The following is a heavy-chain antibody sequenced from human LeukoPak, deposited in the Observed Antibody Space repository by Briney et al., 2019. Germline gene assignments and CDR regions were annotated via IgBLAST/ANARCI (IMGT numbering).Heavy chain of an antibody. CDR1: GYSISSGYY. Sequence: SETLSLTCAVSGYSISSGYYWGWIRQPPGKGLEWIGSIYHSGSTYYNPSLKSRVTISVDTSKNQFSLKLSSVTAADTAVCYCARLATVTLIDYWGQGTLVTVSS. D-gene: IGHD4-11*01. V-gene: IGHV4-38-2*01. J-gene: IGHJ4*02. CDR3: ARLATVTLIDY. CDR2: IYHSGST.